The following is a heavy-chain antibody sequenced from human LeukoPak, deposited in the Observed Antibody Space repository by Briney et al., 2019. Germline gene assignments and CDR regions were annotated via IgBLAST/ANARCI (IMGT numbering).Heavy chain of an antibody. V-gene: IGHV3-23*01. CDR2: ISGSGGST. J-gene: IGHJ4*02. Sequence: GGSLRLSCAASGFTFSSYAMSWVRQAPGKGLEWVSAISGSGGSTYYADSVKGRFTISRDNSENTLYLQMNSLRAEDTALYYCTKRHDYYETSGYYPDFDFWGQGTLVSVSP. D-gene: IGHD3-22*01. CDR3: TKRHDYYETSGYYPDFDF. CDR1: GFTFSSYA.